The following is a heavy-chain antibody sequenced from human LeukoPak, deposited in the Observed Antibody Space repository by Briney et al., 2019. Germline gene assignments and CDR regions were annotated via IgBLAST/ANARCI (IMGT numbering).Heavy chain of an antibody. D-gene: IGHD1-26*01. CDR1: GGSISSGDYY. Sequence: PWETLSLTCTVSGGSISSGDYYWSWIRQPPGKGLEWFGYIYYSGSTYYNPSLKSRVTISVDTSKNQFSLKLSSVTAADTAVYYCARDQTVGATIDYWGQGTLVTVSS. CDR2: IYYSGST. CDR3: ARDQTVGATIDY. J-gene: IGHJ4*02. V-gene: IGHV4-30-4*01.